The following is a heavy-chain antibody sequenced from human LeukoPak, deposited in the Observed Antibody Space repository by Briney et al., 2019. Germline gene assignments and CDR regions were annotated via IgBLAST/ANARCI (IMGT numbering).Heavy chain of an antibody. V-gene: IGHV4-59*12. CDR2: IYSGST. J-gene: IGHJ5*02. D-gene: IGHD3-10*01. CDR1: GGSISSYH. CDR3: ARPGAGSSHRNAFDP. Sequence: SETLSLTCTVSGGSISSYHWSWIRQPPGKGLEWIGFIYSGSTNYNPSLKSRVTISVDTSKNQFSLKLSSVTAADTAVYYCARPGAGSSHRNAFDPWAREPWSPSPQ.